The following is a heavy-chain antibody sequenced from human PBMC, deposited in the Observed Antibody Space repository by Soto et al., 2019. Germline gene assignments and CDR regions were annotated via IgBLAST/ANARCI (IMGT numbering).Heavy chain of an antibody. CDR1: GYTFTSYY. J-gene: IGHJ6*02. CDR2: INPSGGST. CDR3: ARDFGSGSRTQYYYYYGMDV. V-gene: IGHV1-46*03. Sequence: GASVKVSCKASGYTFTSYYMHWVRQAPGQGLEWMGIINPSGGSTSYAQKFQGIVTMTRDTSTSTVYMELSSLRSEDTAVYYCARDFGSGSRTQYYYYYGMDVWGQGTTVTVSS. D-gene: IGHD3-10*01.